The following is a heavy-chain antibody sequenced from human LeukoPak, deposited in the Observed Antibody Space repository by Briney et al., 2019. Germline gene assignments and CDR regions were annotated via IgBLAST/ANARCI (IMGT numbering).Heavy chain of an antibody. J-gene: IGHJ6*04. CDR3: AREGEQLAYYYGMDV. D-gene: IGHD6-13*01. V-gene: IGHV1-69*13. CDR1: GGTFSSYA. CDR2: IIPIFGTA. Sequence: SVKVSCKASGGTFSSYAISWVRQAPGQGLEWMGGIIPIFGTADYAQKFQGRVTITADESTSTAYMELSSLRSEDTAVYYCAREGEQLAYYYGMDVWGKGTTVTVSS.